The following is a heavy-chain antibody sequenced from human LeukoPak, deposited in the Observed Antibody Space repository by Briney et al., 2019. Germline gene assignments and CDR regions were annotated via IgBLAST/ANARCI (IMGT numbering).Heavy chain of an antibody. V-gene: IGHV1-69*05. CDR3: ASTVTPPYYYYYMDV. J-gene: IGHJ6*03. Sequence: ASVKVSCKASGGTFSSYAISWVRQAPGQGLEWMGGIIPIFGTANYAQKFQGRVTITTDESTSTAYMELSSLRSEDTAVYYCASTVTPPYYYYYMDVWGKGTTVTVSS. CDR1: GGTFSSYA. D-gene: IGHD4-11*01. CDR2: IIPIFGTA.